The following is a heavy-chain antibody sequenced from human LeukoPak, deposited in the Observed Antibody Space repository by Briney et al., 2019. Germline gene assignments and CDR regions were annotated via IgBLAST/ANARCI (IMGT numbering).Heavy chain of an antibody. CDR2: IYHSGST. D-gene: IGHD4-23*01. CDR3: ASGGGNPRYYFDY. CDR1: GGSISSGGYS. V-gene: IGHV4-30-2*01. J-gene: IGHJ4*02. Sequence: SETLSLTCAVSGGSISSGGYSWSWIRQPPGKGLEWIGYIYHSGSTYYNPSLKSRVTISVDRSKNQFSLQLSSVTAADTAVYYCASGGGNPRYYFDYWGQGTLVTVSS.